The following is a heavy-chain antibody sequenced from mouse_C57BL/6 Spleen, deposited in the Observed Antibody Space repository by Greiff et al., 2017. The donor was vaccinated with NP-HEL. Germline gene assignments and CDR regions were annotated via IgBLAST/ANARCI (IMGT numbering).Heavy chain of an antibody. V-gene: IGHV5-16*01. J-gene: IGHJ3*01. CDR1: GFTFSDYY. CDR2: INYDGSST. D-gene: IGHD1-1*01. CDR3: ARDDRYYGSSLFAY. Sequence: EVQLVESEGGLVQPGSSMKLSCTASGFTFSDYYMAWVRQVPEKGLEWVANINYDGSSTYYLDSLKSRFIISRDNAKNILYLQMSSLKSEDTATYYCARDDRYYGSSLFAYWGQGTLVTVSA.